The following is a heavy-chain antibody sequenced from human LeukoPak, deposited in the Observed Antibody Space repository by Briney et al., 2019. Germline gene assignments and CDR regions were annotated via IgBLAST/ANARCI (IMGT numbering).Heavy chain of an antibody. D-gene: IGHD1-26*01. CDR1: GFTFDDYG. J-gene: IGHJ4*02. CDR2: IKWNGGST. CDR3: AKDLGGSSDY. Sequence: GGSLRLSCAASGFTFDDYGMSWVRQAPGKGLEWVSSIKWNGGSTGYADSVKGRFTISRDNAKNSLYLQMNSLRAEDTAVYYCAKDLGGSSDYWGQGTLVTVSS. V-gene: IGHV3-20*04.